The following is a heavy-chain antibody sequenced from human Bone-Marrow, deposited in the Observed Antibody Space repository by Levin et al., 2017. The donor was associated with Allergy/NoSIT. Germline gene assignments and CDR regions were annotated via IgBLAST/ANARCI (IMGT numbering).Heavy chain of an antibody. Sequence: GSLRLSCTVSGGSISSYTYYWGWVRQPPGTGLEWIGSIYYSGTSHYNPSLQSRVTISVDTSKNQFSLKLSSVTAADTAVYYCGRHVHLPPTNLPRAFDIWGQGTMVTVSS. V-gene: IGHV4-39*01. CDR2: IYYSGTS. D-gene: IGHD3-3*02. J-gene: IGHJ3*02. CDR1: GGSISSYTYY. CDR3: GRHVHLPPTNLPRAFDI.